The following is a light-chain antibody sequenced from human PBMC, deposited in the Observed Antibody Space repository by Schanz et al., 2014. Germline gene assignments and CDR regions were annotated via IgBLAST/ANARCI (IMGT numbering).Light chain of an antibody. CDR2: GAS. V-gene: IGKV3-20*01. Sequence: IVLTQSPGTLSLSPGERATLSCRASQSVSSSYLAWYQQKPGQAPRLLIYGASSRATGIPDRFSGSGSGTDFTLTISRLEPEDFAVYYCQHYDSAPLTFGGGTRVEIK. CDR1: QSVSSSY. J-gene: IGKJ4*01. CDR3: QHYDSAPLT.